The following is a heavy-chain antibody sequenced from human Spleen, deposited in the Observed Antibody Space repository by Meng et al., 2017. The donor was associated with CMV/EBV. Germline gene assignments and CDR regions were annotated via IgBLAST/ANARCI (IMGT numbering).Heavy chain of an antibody. J-gene: IGHJ4*02. CDR3: ATDWSRQLLGS. V-gene: IGHV3-15*01. Sequence: AASGFTVSNVWMSWVRQAPGKGLEWVGRIKTKIDGETTDFAAPVKGRFSISRDDSKNTLYLQMNSLKAEDTAVYYCATDWSRQLLGSWGQGTLVTVSS. CDR1: GFTVSNVW. D-gene: IGHD6-13*01. CDR2: IKTKIDGETT.